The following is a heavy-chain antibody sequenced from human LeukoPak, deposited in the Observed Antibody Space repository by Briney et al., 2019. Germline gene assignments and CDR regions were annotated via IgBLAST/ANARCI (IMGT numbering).Heavy chain of an antibody. Sequence: GGSLRLSCAASGFTFSGYAIHWVRQAPGKGLEWVAVISYDGSNRYYADSVKGRFTIPRDNSRNTLYLQMNSLRPEDTAVYYCARQIYPLYYFDYWGQGTLVTVSS. V-gene: IGHV3-30-3*01. J-gene: IGHJ4*02. D-gene: IGHD2-2*02. CDR1: GFTFSGYA. CDR3: ARQIYPLYYFDY. CDR2: ISYDGSNR.